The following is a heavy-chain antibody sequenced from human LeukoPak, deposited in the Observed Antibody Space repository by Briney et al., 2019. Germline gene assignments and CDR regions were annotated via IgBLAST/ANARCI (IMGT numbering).Heavy chain of an antibody. J-gene: IGHJ4*02. D-gene: IGHD3-9*01. CDR2: IYYSGST. Sequence: SETLSLTCTVSGGSISSYYWSWIRQPPGKGLEWIGYIYYSGSTNYNPSLKSRVTISVDTSKNQFSLKLSSVTAADTAVYYCASRPYYDILTGYYVDYWGQGTLVTVSS. CDR3: ASRPYYDILTGYYVDY. V-gene: IGHV4-59*01. CDR1: GGSISSYY.